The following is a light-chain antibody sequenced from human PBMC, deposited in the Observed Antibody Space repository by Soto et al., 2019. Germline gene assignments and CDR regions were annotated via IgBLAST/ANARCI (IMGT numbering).Light chain of an antibody. J-gene: IGLJ2*01. CDR2: EVS. Sequence: QSVLTQAACVSGCPALSITISCSGTSNDVGGYDYVSWYRQHPDRAPRLLIYEVSNRPSGISDRFSGSRSGNTASLTISGLQADDEADYYCASYTVSGTLIFGGGTK. CDR1: SNDVGGYDY. CDR3: ASYTVSGTLI. V-gene: IGLV2-14*01.